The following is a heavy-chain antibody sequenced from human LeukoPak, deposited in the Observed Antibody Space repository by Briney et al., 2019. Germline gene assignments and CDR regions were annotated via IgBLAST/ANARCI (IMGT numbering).Heavy chain of an antibody. J-gene: IGHJ4*02. CDR1: GGSISSYY. CDR2: IHYSGST. CDR3: ARGEDSSSWYYFDY. Sequence: SETLSLTCTVSGGSISSYYWSWIRQPPGKGLEWIGYIHYSGSTNYNPSLKSRVTISVDTSKNQFSLKLSSVTAADTAVYYCARGEDSSSWYYFDYWGQGTLVTVSS. V-gene: IGHV4-59*01. D-gene: IGHD6-13*01.